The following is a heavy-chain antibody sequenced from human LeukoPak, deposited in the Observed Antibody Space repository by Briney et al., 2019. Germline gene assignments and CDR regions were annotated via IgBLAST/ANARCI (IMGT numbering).Heavy chain of an antibody. CDR3: AKEGAAGTTFKPLPRN. Sequence: GGSLRLSCAASGFTFSSYGMHWVRQAPGKGLEWVAFIRYDGSNKYYADSVKGRFTISRDNSKNTLYLQMNSLRAEDTAVYYCAKEGAAGTTFKPLPRNWGQGTLVTVSS. CDR2: IRYDGSNK. CDR1: GFTFSSYG. V-gene: IGHV3-30*02. D-gene: IGHD6-13*01. J-gene: IGHJ4*02.